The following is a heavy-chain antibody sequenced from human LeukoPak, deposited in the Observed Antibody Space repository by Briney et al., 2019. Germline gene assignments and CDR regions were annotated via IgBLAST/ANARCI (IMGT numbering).Heavy chain of an antibody. CDR1: GFTFSSYA. V-gene: IGHV3-30-3*01. Sequence: PGGSLRLSCAASGFTFSSYAMHWVRQAPDKGLEWVAIISYDGSNKYYADSVKGRFTISRDNSKNTLYMQMNSLRVEDTAVYYCARGNYDSSGYYYSAFDYWGQGTLVTVSS. J-gene: IGHJ4*02. CDR3: ARGNYDSSGYYYSAFDY. D-gene: IGHD3-22*01. CDR2: ISYDGSNK.